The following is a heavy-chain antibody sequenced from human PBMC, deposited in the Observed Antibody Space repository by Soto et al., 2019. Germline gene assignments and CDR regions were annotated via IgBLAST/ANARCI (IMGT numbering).Heavy chain of an antibody. CDR1: GFTFSNYY. CDR2: ISSRASTI. CDR3: ASGPNGAFFVY. Sequence: QVQLVESGGGLVKPGGSLRLSCAASGFTFSNYYMSWIRQAPGKGLEWVSYISSRASTIFYADSVKGRFTISRDNVKNSLYLQMNSLRAEDTAVYYCASGPNGAFFVYWGQGILVAVSS. J-gene: IGHJ4*02. V-gene: IGHV3-11*01. D-gene: IGHD2-8*01.